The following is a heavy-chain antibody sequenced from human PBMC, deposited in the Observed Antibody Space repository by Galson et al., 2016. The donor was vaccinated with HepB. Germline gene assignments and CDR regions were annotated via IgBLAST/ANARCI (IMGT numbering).Heavy chain of an antibody. D-gene: IGHD1-1*01. J-gene: IGHJ6*02. CDR3: VRAVPNWNYGMDV. V-gene: IGHV6-1*01. CDR2: TSYRSQWHY. CDR1: GDSVSGNSVA. Sequence: CAISGDSVSGNSVAWMWIRQSPSRGLEWLGRTSYRSQWHYNYAESVKSRITINPDTSKNQFSLQLSSVTPEDMAVYYCVRAVPNWNYGMDVWGQGTAVTVSS.